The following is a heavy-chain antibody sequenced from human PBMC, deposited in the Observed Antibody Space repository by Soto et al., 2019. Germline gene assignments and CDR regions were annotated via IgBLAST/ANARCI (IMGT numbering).Heavy chain of an antibody. Sequence: SETLSLTCTFSGSSISSGGYYWSWIRQHPGKGLEWIGYIYYSGSTYYNPSLKSRVTISVDTSKNQCSLKLSSVTAADTAVYYCARVRGDYEAHPGYTTFDYWGQGTLVTVSS. D-gene: IGHD4-17*01. J-gene: IGHJ4*02. CDR1: GSSISSGGYY. CDR2: IYYSGST. V-gene: IGHV4-31*03. CDR3: ARVRGDYEAHPGYTTFDY.